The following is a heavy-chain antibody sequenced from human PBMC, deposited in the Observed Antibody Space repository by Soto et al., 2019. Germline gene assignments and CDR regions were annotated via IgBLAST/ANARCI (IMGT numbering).Heavy chain of an antibody. V-gene: IGHV4-30-4*01. J-gene: IGHJ4*02. D-gene: IGHD2-8*01. CDR2: IYYSGSP. Sequence: SETLSLTCTVSGDSIRSGNHYWSWIRPPPGKGLEWIGYIYYSGSPYYNPSLKSRVTISEATSKNQFSLKLNSVTAAATVVYYCASSASGPSCTNGVCPDYWGQGTLVTVSS. CDR3: ASSASGPSCTNGVCPDY. CDR1: GDSIRSGNHY.